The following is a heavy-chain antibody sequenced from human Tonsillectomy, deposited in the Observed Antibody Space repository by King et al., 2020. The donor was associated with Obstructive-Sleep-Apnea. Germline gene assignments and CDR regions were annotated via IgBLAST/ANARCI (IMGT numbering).Heavy chain of an antibody. CDR3: AHRPPLAYYFDY. V-gene: IGHV2-5*02. CDR1: GFSLSTSGVG. Sequence: ITLKESGPTLVRPTQTLTLTCTFSGFSLSTSGVGVGWIRQPPGKALEWLALIYWDDDKRYSPSLKSRLTITRDTSKNHLFLTMTNMDPVDTATYYCAHRPPLAYYFDYWGQGTLVTVSS. CDR2: IYWDDDK. J-gene: IGHJ4*02.